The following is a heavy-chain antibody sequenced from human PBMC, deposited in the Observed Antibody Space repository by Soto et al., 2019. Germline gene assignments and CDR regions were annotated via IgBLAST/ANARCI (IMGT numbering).Heavy chain of an antibody. D-gene: IGHD6-13*01. CDR2: INYSGST. CDR3: ARIAASGRGPWFEP. CDR1: GYSISSSNW. V-gene: IGHV4-28*01. Sequence: PSETLSLTCAVSGYSISSSNWWGWIRQPPGKGLEWIGYINYSGSTYYNPSLKSRVTMSVDTSKNQFSLKLSSVTAVDTAVYYCARIAASGRGPWFEPWGQGTLITVSS. J-gene: IGHJ5*02.